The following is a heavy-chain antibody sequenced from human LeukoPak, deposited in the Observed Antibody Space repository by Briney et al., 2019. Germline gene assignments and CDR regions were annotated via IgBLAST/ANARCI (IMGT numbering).Heavy chain of an antibody. CDR3: ARRGPPRTMLRGVKSGWFDP. J-gene: IGHJ5*02. V-gene: IGHV4-34*01. CDR1: EFSFSSYW. D-gene: IGHD3-10*01. Sequence: PGGSLRLSCEGSEFSFSSYWMSWVRQAPGKGLEWIGEINRSASTNYNPSLKSRVTISIDTSKNQFSLKLSSVTAADTAVYYCARRGPPRTMLRGVKSGWFDPWGQGTLVTVSS. CDR2: INRSAST.